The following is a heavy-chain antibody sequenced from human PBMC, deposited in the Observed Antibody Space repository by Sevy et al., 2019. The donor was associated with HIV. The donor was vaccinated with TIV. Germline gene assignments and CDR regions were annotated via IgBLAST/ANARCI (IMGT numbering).Heavy chain of an antibody. CDR2: ISSSSSYI. CDR1: GFTFSSYS. Sequence: GGSLRLSCAASGFTFSSYSMNWVRQAPGKGLEWVSSISSSSSYIYYADSVKGRFTISRDNAKNSLYLQMNSLRAEDTAVYYSARGSEDYDILTGSKMNWFDPWGQGTLVTVSS. CDR3: ARGSEDYDILTGSKMNWFDP. D-gene: IGHD3-9*01. J-gene: IGHJ5*02. V-gene: IGHV3-21*01.